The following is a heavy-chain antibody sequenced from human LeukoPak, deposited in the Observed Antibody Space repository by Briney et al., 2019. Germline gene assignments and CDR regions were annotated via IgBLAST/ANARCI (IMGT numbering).Heavy chain of an antibody. CDR2: INTDGSST. CDR1: GFIFSSYW. D-gene: IGHD6-13*01. CDR3: ARDRRTAAGTDC. J-gene: IGHJ4*02. V-gene: IGHV3-74*01. Sequence: GGSLRLSCAASGFIFSSYWMHWVRHAPGKGLAWVSRINTDGSSTSYADSVKGRFTISRDNAKNSLYLQMNSLRAEDTAVYYCARDRRTAAGTDCWGQGTLVTVSS.